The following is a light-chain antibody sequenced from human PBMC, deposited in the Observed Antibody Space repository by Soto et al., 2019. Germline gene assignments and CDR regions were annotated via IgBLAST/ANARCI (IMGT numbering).Light chain of an antibody. V-gene: IGKV3-20*01. Sequence: EIVLTQSPDTLSLSPGERATLSCRASQTVSSALLAWYQQKPGQAPRLVIYRASTRATGTPDRFTGSGSGTDFTLTISRLEPEDFARYYCQQYESSPLTFGGGTKVEIK. J-gene: IGKJ4*02. CDR3: QQYESSPLT. CDR1: QTVSSAL. CDR2: RAS.